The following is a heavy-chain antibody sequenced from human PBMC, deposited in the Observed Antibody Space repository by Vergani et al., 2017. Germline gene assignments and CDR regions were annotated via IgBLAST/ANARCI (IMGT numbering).Heavy chain of an antibody. CDR2: ISGSGGST. D-gene: IGHD2-15*01. J-gene: IGHJ4*02. Sequence: EVQLLESGGGLVQPGGSLRLSCAASGFTFSSYAMSWVRQVPGKGLEWVSAISGSGGSTYYADSVKGRFTISRDNSKNTLYLQMNSLRAEDTAVYYCANGRVVAASPFDYWGQGTLVTVSS. V-gene: IGHV3-23*01. CDR1: GFTFSSYA. CDR3: ANGRVVAASPFDY.